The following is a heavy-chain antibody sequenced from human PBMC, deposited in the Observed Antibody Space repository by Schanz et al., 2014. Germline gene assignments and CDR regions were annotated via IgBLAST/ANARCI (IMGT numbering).Heavy chain of an antibody. CDR2: ISGSSSTK. Sequence: EAQLLESGGGLVQPGGSLRLSCAASGFNFKAYAMSWVRQAPGKGLEWVSYISGSSSTKYYADSVKGRFTISRDNGKNSLFRQKNSVRAEATAVYFCARDYESALSSPRHDAFDVWGQGTVVTVSS. V-gene: IGHV3-48*01. J-gene: IGHJ3*01. CDR3: ARDYESALSSPRHDAFDV. D-gene: IGHD3-22*01. CDR1: GFNFKAYA.